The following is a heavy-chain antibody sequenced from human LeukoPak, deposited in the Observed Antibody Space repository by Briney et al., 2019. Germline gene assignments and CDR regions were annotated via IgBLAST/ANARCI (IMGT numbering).Heavy chain of an antibody. CDR1: GGSISSYY. V-gene: IGHV4-59*01. Sequence: PSETLSLTCTVSGGSISSYYWSWIRQPPGRGLEWIGSIHYSGSTSYNPSLKSRVTISVDTSKNQFSLKLSSVTAADTAVYYCARRVYSSSWSYYFDYWGQGTLVTVSS. CDR2: IHYSGST. D-gene: IGHD6-13*01. J-gene: IGHJ4*02. CDR3: ARRVYSSSWSYYFDY.